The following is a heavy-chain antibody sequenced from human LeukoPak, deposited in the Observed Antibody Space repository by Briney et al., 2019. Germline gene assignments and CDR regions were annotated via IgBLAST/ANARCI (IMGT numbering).Heavy chain of an antibody. CDR3: AMDSAWLPLKFDY. J-gene: IGHJ4*02. Sequence: PGGSLRLSCAASGFTFSSYGMHWVRQAPGKGLEWVAVIWYGGSNKYYADSVKGRFTISRDNSNNTLYLQMNNLRAEDTAVYYCAMDSAWLPLKFDYWGPGTLVAVST. D-gene: IGHD5-24*01. CDR1: GFTFSSYG. CDR2: IWYGGSNK. V-gene: IGHV3-33*08.